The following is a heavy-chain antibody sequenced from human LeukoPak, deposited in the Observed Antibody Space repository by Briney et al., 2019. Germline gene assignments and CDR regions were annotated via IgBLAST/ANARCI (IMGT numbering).Heavy chain of an antibody. CDR3: ASDTYYYDSSGPPPHPFDY. J-gene: IGHJ4*02. CDR1: GGSFSGYY. V-gene: IGHV4-34*01. D-gene: IGHD3-22*01. Sequence: SETLSLTCAVYGGSFSGYYWSWIRQPPGKGLEWIGEINHSGSTNYNPSLKSRVTISVDTSKNQFSLKLSSVTAADTAVYYCASDTYYYDSSGPPPHPFDYWGQGTLVTVSS. CDR2: INHSGST.